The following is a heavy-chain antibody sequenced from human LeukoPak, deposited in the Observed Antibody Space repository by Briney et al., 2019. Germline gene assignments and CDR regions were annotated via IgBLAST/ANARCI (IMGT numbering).Heavy chain of an antibody. Sequence: SETLSPTCTVSRGSLSSYYWSWIRQPPGKGLEWIGYIYYSGSTQYNPSLKSRITISVDTSKNQFSLKLSSVTAADTAIYYCARDGGYGSGTYQFDYWGQGTLVTVSS. J-gene: IGHJ4*02. V-gene: IGHV4-59*12. CDR2: IYYSGST. CDR3: ARDGGYGSGTYQFDY. D-gene: IGHD3-10*01. CDR1: RGSLSSYY.